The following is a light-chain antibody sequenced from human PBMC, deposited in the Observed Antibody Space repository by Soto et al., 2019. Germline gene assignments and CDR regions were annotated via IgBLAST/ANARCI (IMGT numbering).Light chain of an antibody. Sequence: EIVLTQSPGTLSLSPGERATLSCRASQSVSSSYLAWYQQKPGQAPRLLIYGASSSAPGVPDRLSSRGSWSDFTLTTSRLEPEDFGVYYLQQYTTCPPAYTLVPGTKPEIK. V-gene: IGKV3-20*01. CDR2: GAS. J-gene: IGKJ2*01. CDR3: QQYTTCPPAYT. CDR1: QSVSSSY.